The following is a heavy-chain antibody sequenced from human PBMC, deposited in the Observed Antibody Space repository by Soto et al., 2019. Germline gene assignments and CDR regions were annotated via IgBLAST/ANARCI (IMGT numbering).Heavy chain of an antibody. CDR2: ISYDGTNK. CDR3: ARGTPYTTGWYYFDF. D-gene: IGHD6-19*01. CDR1: GFTFTTYG. V-gene: IGHV3-30*03. Sequence: GGSLRLSCAASGFTFTTYGMHWVRQAPGKGLEWVAVISYDGTNKFYEDSVDGRFTVSRDNSKNTLFLQMNSLRPEDTAVYYCARGTPYTTGWYYFDFWGQGTLVTVSS. J-gene: IGHJ4*02.